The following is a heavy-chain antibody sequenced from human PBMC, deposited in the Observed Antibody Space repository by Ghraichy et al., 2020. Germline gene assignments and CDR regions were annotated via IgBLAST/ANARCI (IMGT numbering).Heavy chain of an antibody. CDR1: GFTFSSYW. J-gene: IGHJ4*02. Sequence: GGSLRLSCAAAGFTFSSYWMSWVRQAPGKGLEWVANIKKDGSEKYYVDSVKGRFTISRDNAKNSLYLQMNSLRAEDTAVYYCARDLCSGWYFDYWGQGTLVTVSS. CDR2: IKKDGSEK. CDR3: ARDLCSGWYFDY. V-gene: IGHV3-7*01. D-gene: IGHD6-19*01.